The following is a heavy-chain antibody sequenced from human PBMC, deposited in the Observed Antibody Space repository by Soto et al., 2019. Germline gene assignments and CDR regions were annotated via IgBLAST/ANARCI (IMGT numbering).Heavy chain of an antibody. J-gene: IGHJ6*02. Sequence: QVQLVESGGGLVKPGVSLRLSCAASGFTFSDYYMSWIRQAPGKGLEWVSYICSSGSYTNYADSVKGRFTISRDNAKNSLYLQMNSLRAEDTAVYYCARTYCGGDCYPTPRYYGMDVWGQGTTVTVSS. CDR3: ARTYCGGDCYPTPRYYGMDV. V-gene: IGHV3-11*06. CDR2: ICSSGSYT. CDR1: GFTFSDYY. D-gene: IGHD2-21*02.